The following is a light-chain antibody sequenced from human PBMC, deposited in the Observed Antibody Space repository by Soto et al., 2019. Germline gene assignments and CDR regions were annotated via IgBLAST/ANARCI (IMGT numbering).Light chain of an antibody. Sequence: IQLTQSPSSLSASMGDRVTITCRASQGIINYLAWYQQKPGKAPKLLIYGASTLQGGVPSRFNGSGSGTEFTLTFSSLQPVDLATYYCQQLLTYPPTLGPGTKVYIK. CDR2: GAS. CDR3: QQLLTYPPT. V-gene: IGKV1-9*01. J-gene: IGKJ3*01. CDR1: QGIINY.